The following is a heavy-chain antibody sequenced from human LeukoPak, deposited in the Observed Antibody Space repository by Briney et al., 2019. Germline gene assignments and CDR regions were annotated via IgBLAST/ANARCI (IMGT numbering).Heavy chain of an antibody. CDR1: GYTFTGYY. V-gene: IGHV1-2*04. CDR3: ARAAIWGYCSSTSCYNHGMDV. J-gene: IGHJ6*02. D-gene: IGHD2-2*02. CDR2: INPNSGGT. Sequence: GASVKVSCKASGYTFTGYYMHWVRQAPGQGLEWMGWINPNSGGTNYAQKFQGWVTMTRDASISTAYMELSRLRSDDTAVYYCARAAIWGYCSSTSCYNHGMDVWGQGTTVTVSS.